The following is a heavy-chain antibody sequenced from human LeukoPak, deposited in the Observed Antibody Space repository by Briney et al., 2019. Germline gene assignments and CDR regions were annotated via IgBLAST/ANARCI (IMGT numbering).Heavy chain of an antibody. CDR1: GFTFSSYG. CDR3: ARSGDSSGYDY. D-gene: IGHD3-22*01. CDR2: IWYDGSNK. V-gene: IGHV3-33*01. Sequence: GGSLRLACAACGFTFSSYGMHWVRQAPGKGLEWLAVIWYDGSNKYYADSVKGRFTISRDNSKNTLYLQMNSLRAEDTAVYYCARSGDSSGYDYWGQGTLVTVSS. J-gene: IGHJ4*02.